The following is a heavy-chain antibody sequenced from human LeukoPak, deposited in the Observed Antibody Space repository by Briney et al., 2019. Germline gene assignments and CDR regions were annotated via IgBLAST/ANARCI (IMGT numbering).Heavy chain of an antibody. Sequence: SETLSLTCTVSGGSVSSGSYYWSWIRQPPGKGLEWIGYIYYSGSTNYNPSLKSRVTISVDTPKNQFSLKLSSVTAADTAVYYCASEGYSSSWTHTFDYWGQGTLVTVSS. CDR1: GGSVSSGSYY. CDR3: ASEGYSSSWTHTFDY. V-gene: IGHV4-61*01. J-gene: IGHJ4*02. CDR2: IYYSGST. D-gene: IGHD6-13*01.